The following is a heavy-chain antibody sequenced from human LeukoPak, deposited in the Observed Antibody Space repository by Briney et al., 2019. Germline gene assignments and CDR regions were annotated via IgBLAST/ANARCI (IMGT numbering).Heavy chain of an antibody. V-gene: IGHV3-21*01. CDR1: GFTFSSYS. J-gene: IGHJ4*02. D-gene: IGHD3-9*01. Sequence: GGSLRLSCAASGFTFSSYSMNWVRQAPGKGLEWVSSISSSSSYIYYADSVKGRFTISRDNAKNPLYLQMNSLRAEDTAVYYCARDQAPRDILTGYSRDNYYFDYWGQGTLVTVSS. CDR3: ARDQAPRDILTGYSRDNYYFDY. CDR2: ISSSSSYI.